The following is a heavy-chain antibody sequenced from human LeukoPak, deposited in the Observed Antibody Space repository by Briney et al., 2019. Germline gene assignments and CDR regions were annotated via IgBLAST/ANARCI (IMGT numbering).Heavy chain of an antibody. V-gene: IGHV3-23*01. CDR1: GFNFRSYA. CDR3: ARDSPLKGYNSGWATNSFDF. CDR2: VTGGAVAT. Sequence: GGSLRLSCAASGFNFRSYAMSWVRQAPGKGLEWVSTVTGGAVATYYADSVRGRHTISRDNSKNTLYLEMNSLRAEDTAVYYCARDSPLKGYNSGWATNSFDFWGQGTLVTVSS. D-gene: IGHD6-19*01. J-gene: IGHJ4*02.